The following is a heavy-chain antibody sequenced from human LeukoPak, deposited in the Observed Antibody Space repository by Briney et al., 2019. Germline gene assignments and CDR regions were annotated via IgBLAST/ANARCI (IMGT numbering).Heavy chain of an antibody. V-gene: IGHV3-74*01. J-gene: IGHJ5*02. D-gene: IGHD3-3*01. CDR1: GFRFGGYS. CDR3: VSDLCGGDDQ. Sequence: GGSLRLSCTASGFRFGGYSIHWVRQAPGKGLVWVSRIDEDGKTIDYADSVKGRFTISRDNAKDTLYLQMSSLRDEDTAVYYCVSDLCGGDDQWGRGTLVTVSS. CDR2: IDEDGKTI.